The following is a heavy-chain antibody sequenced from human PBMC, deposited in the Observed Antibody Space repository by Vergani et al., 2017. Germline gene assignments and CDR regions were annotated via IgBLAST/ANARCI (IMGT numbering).Heavy chain of an antibody. V-gene: IGHV1-46*01. CDR2: INPSGGSK. CDR1: GYTFTSYY. J-gene: IGHJ4*02. D-gene: IGHD1-26*01. CDR3: ARDLWDGFDY. Sequence: QVQLVQSGAEVKKPGASVKVSCKASGYTFTSYYMHWVRQAPGQGLEWMGIINPSGGSKSYAQKFQGRVTMTRDTSTSTVYMELSSLRSDDTAVYYCARDLWDGFDYWGQGTLVTVSS.